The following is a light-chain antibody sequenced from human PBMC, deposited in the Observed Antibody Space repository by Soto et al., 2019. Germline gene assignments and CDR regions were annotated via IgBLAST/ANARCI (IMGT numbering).Light chain of an antibody. CDR2: GAS. Sequence: EIVLTQSPGTLSLSPGARATLSCRASQSVSSSYLAWYQHKPGQAPRLLIYGASNRATGIPDRFSGSGSGTDFTLTISRLEPEDFAVYYCQQFGSSPRTFGQGTKVEI. J-gene: IGKJ1*01. V-gene: IGKV3-20*01. CDR3: QQFGSSPRT. CDR1: QSVSSSY.